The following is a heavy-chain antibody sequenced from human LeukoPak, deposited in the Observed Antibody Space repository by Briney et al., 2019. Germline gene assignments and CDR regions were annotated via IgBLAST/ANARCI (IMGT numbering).Heavy chain of an antibody. CDR3: ARAKDSSGYYYLFDY. J-gene: IGHJ4*02. Sequence: GGSLRLSCAASGFTFSSYAMSWVRQAPGKGLEWVSAISGSGGSTYYADSVKGRFTISRDNSKNTLYLQMNSLRSDDTAVYYCARAKDSSGYYYLFDYWGQGTLVTVSS. D-gene: IGHD3-22*01. CDR1: GFTFSSYA. V-gene: IGHV3-23*01. CDR2: ISGSGGST.